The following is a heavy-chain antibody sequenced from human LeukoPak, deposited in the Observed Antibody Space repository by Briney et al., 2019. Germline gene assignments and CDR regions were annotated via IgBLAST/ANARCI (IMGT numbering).Heavy chain of an antibody. CDR1: GFTFSSYG. CDR2: IRYDGSNK. J-gene: IGHJ4*02. D-gene: IGHD3-22*01. V-gene: IGHV3-30*02. Sequence: GGSLRLSCAASGFTFSSYGMHWVRQAPGKGLEWVAFIRYDGSNKYYADSVKGRFTISRDNSKNTLYLQMNSLRAEDTAVYYCAGLPAYYYDTSGFYFDYWGQGTLVTVSS. CDR3: AGLPAYYYDTSGFYFDY.